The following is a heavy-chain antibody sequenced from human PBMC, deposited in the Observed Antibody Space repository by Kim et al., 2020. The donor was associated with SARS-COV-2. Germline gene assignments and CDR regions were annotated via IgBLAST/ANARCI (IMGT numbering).Heavy chain of an antibody. CDR3: ARGSLTMVRGVIINWYFDL. CDR1: GGSISSYY. Sequence: SETLSLTCTVSGGSISSYYWSWIRQPPGKGLEWIGYIYYSGSTNYNPSLKSRVTISVDTSKNQFSLKLSSVTAADTAVYYCARGSLTMVRGVIINWYFDL. CDR2: IYYSGST. J-gene: IGHJ2*01. D-gene: IGHD3-10*01. V-gene: IGHV4-59*13.